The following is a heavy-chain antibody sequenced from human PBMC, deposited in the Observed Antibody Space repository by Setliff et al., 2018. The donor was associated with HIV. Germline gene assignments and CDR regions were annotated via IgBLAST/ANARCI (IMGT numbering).Heavy chain of an antibody. Sequence: ASVKVSCKASGGTFSSYAISWVRQAPGQGLEWMGGIIPIFGTANYAQRFQGRVTLTRDTSTSTLYMELSSLRSEDTAVYYCARTLFPSSSLFSNWGQGTLVTVSS. V-gene: IGHV1-69*05. CDR3: ARTLFPSSSLFSN. CDR1: GGTFSSYA. D-gene: IGHD6-13*01. J-gene: IGHJ4*02. CDR2: IIPIFGTA.